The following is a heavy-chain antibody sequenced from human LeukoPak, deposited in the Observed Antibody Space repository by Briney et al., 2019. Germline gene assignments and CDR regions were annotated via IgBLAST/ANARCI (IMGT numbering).Heavy chain of an antibody. CDR3: ARSPYYGSGSYSFDY. CDR1: GGTFSSYA. J-gene: IGHJ4*02. V-gene: IGHV1-69*06. CDR2: IIPIFGTA. Sequence: SVKVSCKASGGTFSSYAISWVRQAPGQGLEWMGGIIPIFGTANYAQKFQGRVTITADKSTSTAYMELSSLRSEDTAVYYCARSPYYGSGSYSFDYWGQGTLVTVSS. D-gene: IGHD3-10*01.